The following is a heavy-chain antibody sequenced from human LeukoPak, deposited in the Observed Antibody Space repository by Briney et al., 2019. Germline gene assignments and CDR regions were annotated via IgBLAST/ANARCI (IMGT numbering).Heavy chain of an antibody. Sequence: AGSLTLSCAPSAFSFSGYWMNWVRQAPGKGPEWVANINQDGSEKHYVDFVKGRFTISRGNAKKSLFLQMNSLRVEDTAVFYCARDGFVGAVDYWGRGTLVSVS. D-gene: IGHD6-13*01. V-gene: IGHV3-7*01. CDR2: INQDGSEK. J-gene: IGHJ4*02. CDR1: AFSFSGYW. CDR3: ARDGFVGAVDY.